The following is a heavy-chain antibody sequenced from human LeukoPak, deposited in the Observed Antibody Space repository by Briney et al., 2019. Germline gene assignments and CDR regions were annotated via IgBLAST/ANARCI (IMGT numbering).Heavy chain of an antibody. Sequence: SETLSLTCTVSGGSISSYYWTWIRQPPGKGLEWIGYTYYSGSTNSNPSLNSRVTISVDTSKNQFSLKLNSVTAADTAVYYCARGGSGYDAFDIWGQGTMVTVSS. CDR1: GGSISSYY. CDR3: ARGGSGYDAFDI. J-gene: IGHJ3*02. V-gene: IGHV4-59*01. D-gene: IGHD5-12*01. CDR2: TYYSGST.